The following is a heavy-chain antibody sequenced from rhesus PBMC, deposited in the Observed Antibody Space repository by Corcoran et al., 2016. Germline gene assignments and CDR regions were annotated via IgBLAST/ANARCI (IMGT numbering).Heavy chain of an antibody. Sequence: EVQLVQSGAEVKRPGESRKIYCKNSGYSVTSYWISWGLQMPGKGQGRGAIDPSNSDPRSTPSFHGQVTTTPANSFTPASLQWTSLKAPASATYSCPTLSGSPLNSWSFDIWGPGPQITFPS. CDR3: PTLSGSPLNSWSFDI. J-gene: IGHJ2*01. CDR2: IDPSNSDP. CDR1: GYSVTSYW. D-gene: IGHD4-29*01. V-gene: IGHV5-2*01.